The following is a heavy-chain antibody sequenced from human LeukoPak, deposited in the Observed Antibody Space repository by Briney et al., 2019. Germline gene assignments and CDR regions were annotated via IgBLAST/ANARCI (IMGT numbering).Heavy chain of an antibody. Sequence: ASVKVSCKASGYTFTSYAMHWVRQAPGQRLEWMGWINAGNGNTKYSQKFQGRVTITRDTSASTAYMELGSLRSEDTAVYYCAISIAAATTSDWYFDLWGRGTLVTVSS. CDR1: GYTFTSYA. D-gene: IGHD6-13*01. CDR2: INAGNGNT. V-gene: IGHV1-3*01. CDR3: AISIAAATTSDWYFDL. J-gene: IGHJ2*01.